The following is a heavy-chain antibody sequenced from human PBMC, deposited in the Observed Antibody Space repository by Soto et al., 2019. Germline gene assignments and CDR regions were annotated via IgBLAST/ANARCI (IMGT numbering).Heavy chain of an antibody. V-gene: IGHV1-69*13. CDR2: IIPIFGTA. J-gene: IGHJ5*02. Sequence: ASVKVSCKASGGTFSSYAISWVRQAPGQGLEWMGAIIPIFGTANYAQKFQGRVTITADESTSTAYMELSSLRSEDTAVYYCATPRGYDSSGYYYVPYNCFDPWGQGTLVTVSS. CDR1: GGTFSSYA. CDR3: ATPRGYDSSGYYYVPYNCFDP. D-gene: IGHD3-22*01.